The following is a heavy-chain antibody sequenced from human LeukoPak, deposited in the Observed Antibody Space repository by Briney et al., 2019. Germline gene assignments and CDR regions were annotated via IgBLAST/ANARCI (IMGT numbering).Heavy chain of an antibody. J-gene: IGHJ4*02. CDR2: VSSGFHA. Sequence: RGSLRDSCTASGFTLGSHDMHWVRQIPRQSLEWDAAVSSGFHAFFVQSVLGRFTVSREDARNSLYLQMNRLREGDTAGNYCVREARGSHYTSFDYWGQGTLGTVSS. V-gene: IGHV3-13*04. CDR1: GFTLGSHD. D-gene: IGHD4-11*01. CDR3: VREARGSHYTSFDY.